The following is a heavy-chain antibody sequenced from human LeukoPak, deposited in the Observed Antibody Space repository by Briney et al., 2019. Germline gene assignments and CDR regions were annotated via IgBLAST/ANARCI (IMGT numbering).Heavy chain of an antibody. D-gene: IGHD5-18*01. CDR2: INHSGST. J-gene: IGHJ6*03. Sequence: PSETLSLTCVAYGGSFSGYYWSWIRQPPGKGLEWIGEINHSGSTNYNPSLKSRVTISVDTPKNQFSLKLSSVTAADTAVYYCARFTRWIQLWLPEYYYYYMDVWGKGTTVTVSS. V-gene: IGHV4-34*01. CDR3: ARFTRWIQLWLPEYYYYYMDV. CDR1: GGSFSGYY.